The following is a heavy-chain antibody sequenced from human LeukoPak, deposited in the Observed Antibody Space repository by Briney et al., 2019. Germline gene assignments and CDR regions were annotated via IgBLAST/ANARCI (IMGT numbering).Heavy chain of an antibody. V-gene: IGHV3-72*01. CDR3: ARDFDYGDGFDF. CDR2: TRNKANSYIS. CDR1: GFTFSSYW. J-gene: IGHJ4*02. D-gene: IGHD4-17*01. Sequence: PGGSLRLSCAASGFTFSSYWMSWVRQAPGKGLEWVGRTRNKANSYISEYAASVKGRFTISRDNSKNSLYLQMNSLKTEDTAVYYCARDFDYGDGFDFWGQGTLVTVSS.